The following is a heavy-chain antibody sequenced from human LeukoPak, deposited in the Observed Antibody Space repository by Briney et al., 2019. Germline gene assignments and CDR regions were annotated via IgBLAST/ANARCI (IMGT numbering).Heavy chain of an antibody. CDR1: GGSISSYY. D-gene: IGHD1-26*01. CDR2: IYYSGST. Sequence: SETLSLTCTVSGGSISSYYWSWIRQPPGKGLEWIGYIYYSGSTNYNPSLKSRVTISVDTSKNQFSLKLSSVTAADTAVYYCARTALHSGSSVYFDYWGQGTLVTVSS. J-gene: IGHJ4*02. V-gene: IGHV4-59*12. CDR3: ARTALHSGSSVYFDY.